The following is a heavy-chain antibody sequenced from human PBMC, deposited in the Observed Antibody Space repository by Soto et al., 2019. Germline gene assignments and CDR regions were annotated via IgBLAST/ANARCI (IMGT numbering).Heavy chain of an antibody. CDR2: MYYSACT. J-gene: IGHJ4*02. CDR3: ATVSYFSAFDF. CDR1: GGSISSGDYY. Sequence: QVQLQESGPGLVKPSQTLSLTCTVSGGSISSGDYYWSWIRQPPGKGLEWIGYMYYSACTFYNPSLKPRFTTCGGTSTHRFSLKRTSMSVADTAVEVCATVSYFSAFDFWGQGTLVTVSS. V-gene: IGHV4-30-4*01. D-gene: IGHD2-15*01.